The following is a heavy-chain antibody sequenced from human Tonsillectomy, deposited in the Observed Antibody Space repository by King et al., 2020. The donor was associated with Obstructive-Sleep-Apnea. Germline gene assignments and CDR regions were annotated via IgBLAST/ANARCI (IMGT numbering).Heavy chain of an antibody. Sequence: VQLVESGADVKKPGESLKISCKGSGYSFTSYWIGWVRQMPGKGLEGMGCIYPGDSDTRYSPSFQGQVTISAAKSISPASRQWSSLKASDTAMDYCARGQGRSSGGMDVWGQGTTVTVSS. CDR2: IYPGDSDT. D-gene: IGHD2-2*01. CDR1: GYSFTSYW. CDR3: ARGQGRSSGGMDV. V-gene: IGHV5-51*01. J-gene: IGHJ6*02.